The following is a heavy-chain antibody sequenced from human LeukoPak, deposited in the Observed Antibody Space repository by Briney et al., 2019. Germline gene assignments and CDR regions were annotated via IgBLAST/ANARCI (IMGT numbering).Heavy chain of an antibody. CDR3: ARGFRVII. J-gene: IGHJ4*02. CDR1: GGSISSSSYS. Sequence: ASETLSLTCTVSGGSISSSSYSWGWIRQPPGKGLEWIGSIYYSGSTYYNPSLKSRVTISVDTSKNQFSLKLSSVTAADTAVYYCARGFRVIIWGQGTLVTVSS. V-gene: IGHV4-39*07. D-gene: IGHD2/OR15-2a*01. CDR2: IYYSGST.